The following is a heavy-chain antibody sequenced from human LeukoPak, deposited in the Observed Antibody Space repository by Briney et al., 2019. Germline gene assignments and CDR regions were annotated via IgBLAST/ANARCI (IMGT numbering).Heavy chain of an antibody. CDR3: ARDCSSGWYPNYYFDY. CDR1: GFTFSSYW. D-gene: IGHD6-19*01. V-gene: IGHV3-7*01. CDR2: IKQDGSEK. J-gene: IGHJ4*02. Sequence: PGGSLRLSCAASGFTFSSYWMSWVRQAPGKGLEWVANIKQDGSEKYYVDSVKGRFTIPRDNAKNSLYLQMNSLRAEDTTLYYSARDCSSGWYPNYYFDYWGQGTLVTVSS.